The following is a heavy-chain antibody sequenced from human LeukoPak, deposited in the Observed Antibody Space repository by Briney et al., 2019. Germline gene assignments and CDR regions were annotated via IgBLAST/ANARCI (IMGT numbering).Heavy chain of an antibody. Sequence: PGGSLRLSCAASGFTFSSYAMHWVRQAPRKGLEWVAVISYDGSNKYYADSVKGRFTISRDNSKNTLYLQMNSLRAEDTAVYYCARDSGYSSGWYSYFDYWGQGTLVTVSS. CDR3: ARDSGYSSGWYSYFDY. J-gene: IGHJ4*02. D-gene: IGHD6-19*01. CDR2: ISYDGSNK. CDR1: GFTFSSYA. V-gene: IGHV3-30*04.